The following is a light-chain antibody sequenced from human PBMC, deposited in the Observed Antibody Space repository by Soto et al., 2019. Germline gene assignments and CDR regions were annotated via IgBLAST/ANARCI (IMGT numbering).Light chain of an antibody. CDR3: QQRSNWPRT. CDR2: DAS. V-gene: IGKV3-11*01. CDR1: QSVSSY. Sequence: EIVLTPSPATLSLSPVERATLSCRASQSVSSYLAWYQQKPGQAPRLLIYDASNRATGIPARFSGSGSGTDFTLTISSLEPEDFAVYYCQQRSNWPRTFGQGTKVDNK. J-gene: IGKJ1*01.